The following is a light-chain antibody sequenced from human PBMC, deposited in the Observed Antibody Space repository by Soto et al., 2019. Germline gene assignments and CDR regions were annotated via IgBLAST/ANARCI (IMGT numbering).Light chain of an antibody. CDR3: QSYDSSLSAHV. J-gene: IGLJ1*01. CDR1: SSNIGAGYD. V-gene: IGLV1-40*01. Sequence: QPVLTQPPSVSGAPGQRVTISCTGSSSNIGAGYDVHWYQQLPGTAPKLLIYGNSNRPSGVPDRFSGSKSGTSASLAITGLQAEDEADYYCQSYDSSLSAHVFGTGTKVTV. CDR2: GNS.